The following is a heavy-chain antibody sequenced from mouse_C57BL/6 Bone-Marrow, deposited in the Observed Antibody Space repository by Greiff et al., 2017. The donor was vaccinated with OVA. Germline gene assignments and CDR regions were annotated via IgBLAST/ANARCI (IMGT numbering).Heavy chain of an antibody. D-gene: IGHD2-3*01. Sequence: EVHLVESGGGLVKPGGSLKLSCAASGFTFSSYAMSWVRQTPEKRLEWVAYISRGGDYIYYADTVKGRFTISRDNARNTLYLQMSSLKSEDTAMYYCTRVGWLLRWFAYWGQGTLVTVSA. V-gene: IGHV5-9-1*02. CDR3: TRVGWLLRWFAY. J-gene: IGHJ3*01. CDR1: GFTFSSYA. CDR2: ISRGGDYI.